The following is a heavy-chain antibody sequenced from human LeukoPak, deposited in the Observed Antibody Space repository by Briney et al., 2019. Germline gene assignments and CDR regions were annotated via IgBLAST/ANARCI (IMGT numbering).Heavy chain of an antibody. CDR1: GFSLSNARMG. CDR3: AQIERYYDFGSGYYYMDV. CDR2: IFSIDEK. J-gene: IGHJ6*03. D-gene: IGHD3-3*01. Sequence: SGPVLVKPTETLTLTFTVSGFSLSNARMGVSWIRQPPGKALEWLAHIFSIDEKSYSTYLKSRLTISKDTSKSQVVLTMTNMDPVDTATYYCAQIERYYDFGSGYYYMDVWGKGTTVTVSS. V-gene: IGHV2-26*01.